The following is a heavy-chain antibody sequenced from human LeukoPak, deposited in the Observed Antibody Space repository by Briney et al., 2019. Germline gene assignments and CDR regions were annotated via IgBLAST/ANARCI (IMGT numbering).Heavy chain of an antibody. D-gene: IGHD3-22*01. CDR1: GFTVSSNY. CDR3: ARAYLYYYDGSGYYPRQSYFDY. V-gene: IGHV3-66*01. CDR2: IYSGGST. J-gene: IGHJ4*02. Sequence: PGGSLRLSCAASGFTVSSNYMSWVRQAPGKGLEWVSVIYSGGSTYYADSVKGRFTISRDNSKNTLYLQMNSLRAEDTAVYYCARAYLYYYDGSGYYPRQSYFDYWGQGTLVTVSS.